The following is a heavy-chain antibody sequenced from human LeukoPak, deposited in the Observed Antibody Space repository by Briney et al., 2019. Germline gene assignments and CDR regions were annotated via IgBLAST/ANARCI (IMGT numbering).Heavy chain of an antibody. CDR1: GFTFSSYA. D-gene: IGHD3-9*01. V-gene: IGHV3-64*01. CDR3: VRALRYGYYGMDV. J-gene: IGHJ6*02. Sequence: GGSLRLSCAASGFTFSSYAMHWVRQAPGKGLEYVSAISSNGGSTYYANSVKGRFTISRDNSKNTLYLQMGSLRAEDMAVYYCVRALRYGYYGMDVWGQGTTVTVSS. CDR2: ISSNGGST.